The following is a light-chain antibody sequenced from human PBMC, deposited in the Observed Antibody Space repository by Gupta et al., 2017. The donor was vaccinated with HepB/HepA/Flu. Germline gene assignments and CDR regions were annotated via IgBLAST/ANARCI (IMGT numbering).Light chain of an antibody. CDR3: TSYAGTDTFYV. CDR1: GSDVGAYNG. CDR2: EVN. J-gene: IGLJ1*01. V-gene: IGLV2-8*01. Sequence: QSALTQPPSASGSPGPSVTISCTGSGSDVGAYNGVSWYQQHPGKAPKLRSYEVNKRPSGVPDRFAGSKSGNTASLTVSGLQAEDEADYDCTSYAGTDTFYVCGTGTTVTVL.